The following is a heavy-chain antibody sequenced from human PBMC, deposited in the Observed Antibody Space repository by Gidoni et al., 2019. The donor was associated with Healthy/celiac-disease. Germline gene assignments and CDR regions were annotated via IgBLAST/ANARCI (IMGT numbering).Heavy chain of an antibody. CDR2: IYYSGST. Sequence: PGLVKPSETLSLTCTVSGGSISSYYWSWIRQPPGKGLEWIGYIYYSGSTNYNPSLKSRVTISVDTSKNQFSLKLSSVTAADTAVYYCARDPRESGMDVWGQGTTVTVSS. CDR3: ARDPRESGMDV. J-gene: IGHJ6*02. V-gene: IGHV4-59*01. CDR1: GGSISSYY.